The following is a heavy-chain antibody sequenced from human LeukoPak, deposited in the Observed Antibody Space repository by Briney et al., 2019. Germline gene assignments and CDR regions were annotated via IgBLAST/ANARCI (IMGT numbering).Heavy chain of an antibody. CDR2: IYPGDSDT. Sequence: GESLKISCKASGYSFTSYWIGWVRQMPGIGLEWMGIIYPGDSDTRYSPSFQGQVTTSVDKSISTAYLQWSSLKASDTAMFYCARRGLKGTTPNTFDYWGQGTLVTVSS. V-gene: IGHV5-51*01. CDR3: ARRGLKGTTPNTFDY. D-gene: IGHD3-10*01. J-gene: IGHJ4*02. CDR1: GYSFTSYW.